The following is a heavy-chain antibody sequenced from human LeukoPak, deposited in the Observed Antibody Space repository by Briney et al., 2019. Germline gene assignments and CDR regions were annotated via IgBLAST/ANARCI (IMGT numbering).Heavy chain of an antibody. CDR2: ISSSSSTI. CDR1: GFTFSSYE. D-gene: IGHD3-10*01. V-gene: IGHV3-48*01. Sequence: GGSLRLSCAASGFTFSSYEMNWVRQAPGKGLEWVSYISSSSSTIYYADSVKGRFTISRDNAKNSLYLQMNSLRAEDTAVYYCARACEDVQALMGGLWFGELLSNGGINYYYYYMDVWGKGTTVTVSS. J-gene: IGHJ6*03. CDR3: ARACEDVQALMGGLWFGELLSNGGINYYYYYMDV.